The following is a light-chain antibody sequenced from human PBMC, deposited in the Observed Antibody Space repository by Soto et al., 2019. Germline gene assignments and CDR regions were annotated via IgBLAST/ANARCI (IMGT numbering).Light chain of an antibody. CDR1: QSISSTY. Sequence: EIVLTQSPGTLSLSPGERATLSCRTSQSISSTYLAWYQQKPGQAPRLLIYGTYSRATGIPDRFSGSGSGREFTLTISRLEPEDFAVYYCQQYGTSPPVYTFGQGTKLEIK. J-gene: IGKJ2*01. V-gene: IGKV3-20*01. CDR2: GTY. CDR3: QQYGTSPPVYT.